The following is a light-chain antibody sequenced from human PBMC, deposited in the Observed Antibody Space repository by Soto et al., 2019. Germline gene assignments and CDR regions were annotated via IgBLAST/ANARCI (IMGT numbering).Light chain of an antibody. Sequence: QSALTQPASVSGSPGQSITISCTGTSSDVGGYNYVSWYQQHPGKAPKLMIYDVSNRPSGVSNRFSGSKSGNTASLTISGLQAEDEADYYCNSYARSSTLGVFGTGTKVPVL. CDR3: NSYARSSTLGV. V-gene: IGLV2-14*03. J-gene: IGLJ1*01. CDR1: SSDVGGYNY. CDR2: DVS.